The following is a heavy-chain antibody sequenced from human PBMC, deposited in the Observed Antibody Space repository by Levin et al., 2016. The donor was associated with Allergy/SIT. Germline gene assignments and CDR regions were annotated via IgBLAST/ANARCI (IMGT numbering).Heavy chain of an antibody. V-gene: IGHV3-23*01. CDR1: GFTLSSSA. Sequence: GESLKISCAASGFTLSSSAMNWVRQAPGKGLEWVSAISSGGGSTYYANSVKGRFTISRDNSKNTLYLQMNSLSAEDTAIYCCAKVRRGYIYSTLDYWGQGTLVTVSS. CDR3: AKVRRGYIYSTLDY. D-gene: IGHD5-18*01. CDR2: ISSGGGST. J-gene: IGHJ4*02.